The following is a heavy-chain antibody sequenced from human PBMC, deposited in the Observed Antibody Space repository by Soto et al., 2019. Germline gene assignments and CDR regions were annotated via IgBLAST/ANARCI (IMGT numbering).Heavy chain of an antibody. V-gene: IGHV1-69*01. Sequence: QVQLVQSGAEVKKPGSSVKVSCKASGGTFSSYAISWVRQAPGQGLEWMGGIIPIFGTANYAQKFQGRVTITADESTSTAYMELSSLRSEDTAVYYCATSRRLISSSWYSSYYFDYWGQGTLVTVSS. CDR1: GGTFSSYA. J-gene: IGHJ4*02. D-gene: IGHD6-13*01. CDR2: IIPIFGTA. CDR3: ATSRRLISSSWYSSYYFDY.